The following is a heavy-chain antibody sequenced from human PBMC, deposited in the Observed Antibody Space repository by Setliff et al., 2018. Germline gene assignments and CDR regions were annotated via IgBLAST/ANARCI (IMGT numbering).Heavy chain of an antibody. Sequence: PSETLSLTCTVSGGSITSGSFYWSWIRQPAGKKLEWIGRIHASGSPDYNPSFKSRVTISRDTSTNHFSLRLSSVTAADTAVYYCASPRRDDLDSPFDAFDIWGQGTKVTVSS. D-gene: IGHD3-3*01. CDR1: GGSITSGSFY. CDR3: ASPRRDDLDSPFDAFDI. J-gene: IGHJ3*02. CDR2: IHASGSP. V-gene: IGHV4-61*02.